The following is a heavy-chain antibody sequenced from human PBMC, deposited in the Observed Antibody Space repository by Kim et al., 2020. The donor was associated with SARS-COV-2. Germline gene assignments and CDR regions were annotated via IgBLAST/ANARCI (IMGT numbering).Heavy chain of an antibody. CDR1: GFTFSDYY. V-gene: IGHV3-11*06. CDR2: ISSSSSYT. D-gene: IGHD6-19*01. Sequence: GGSLRLSCAASGFTFSDYYMSWIRQAPGKGLEWVAYISSSSSYTNYADSVKGRFTISRDNAKNSLYLKMNSLRAEDTAVYYCARVSSGWSGGDHWGQGTLVTVSS. J-gene: IGHJ4*02. CDR3: ARVSSGWSGGDH.